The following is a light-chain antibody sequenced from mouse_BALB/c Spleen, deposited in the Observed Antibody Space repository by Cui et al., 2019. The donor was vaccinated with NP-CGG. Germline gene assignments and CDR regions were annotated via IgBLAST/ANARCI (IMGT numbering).Light chain of an antibody. CDR1: TGAVTTSNY. CDR3: TLWYSNHWV. J-gene: IGLJ1*01. V-gene: IGLV1*01. CDR2: GTK. Sequence: QAVVTQESELTTSPGETVTFTCRSSTGAVTTSNYANWVQEKPDHLFTGLIGGTKNRAPGVPARFSGSLIGDKAALTITGAQTEDEAIYFCTLWYSNHWVFGGGTKLTVL.